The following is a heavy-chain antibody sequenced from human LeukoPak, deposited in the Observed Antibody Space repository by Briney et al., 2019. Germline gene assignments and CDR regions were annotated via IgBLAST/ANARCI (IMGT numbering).Heavy chain of an antibody. V-gene: IGHV4-34*01. Sequence: SETLSLTCAVYGGSFSGYYWTWIRQPPGKGLEWIAEINDGGATNYNPSLQSRVTISVDRSKNQFSLKVTSVTAADTAVYYCAREGPGRFGAPGPNVYSIDYWGQGTLVTVSS. CDR2: INDGGAT. CDR1: GGSFSGYY. CDR3: AREGPGRFGAPGPNVYSIDY. J-gene: IGHJ4*02. D-gene: IGHD3-10*01.